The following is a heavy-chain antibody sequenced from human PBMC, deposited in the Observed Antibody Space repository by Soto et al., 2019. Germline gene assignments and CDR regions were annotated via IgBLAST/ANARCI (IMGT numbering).Heavy chain of an antibody. D-gene: IGHD5-18*01. J-gene: IGHJ6*02. CDR2: INPSGGST. Sequence: GASVKVSCKAPGYTFTSYYMHWVRQAPGQGLEWMGIINPSGGSTSYAQKFQGRVTMTRDTSTSTVYMELSSLRSEDTAVYYCARDPVDTALVTGKPYYYDGMDVWGQGTTVTVSS. V-gene: IGHV1-46*01. CDR1: GYTFTSYY. CDR3: ARDPVDTALVTGKPYYYDGMDV.